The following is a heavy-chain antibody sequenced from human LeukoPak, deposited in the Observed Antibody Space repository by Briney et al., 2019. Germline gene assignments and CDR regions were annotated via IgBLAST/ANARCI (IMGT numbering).Heavy chain of an antibody. CDR3: ARDPNLGSYIFDY. D-gene: IGHD1-26*01. CDR2: ISSSGSTI. V-gene: IGHV3-11*04. J-gene: IGHJ4*02. Sequence: GGSLRLSCAASGFTFSDYYMSWIRQAPGKGLEWVSYISSSGSTIYYADSVKGRFTISRDNAKNSLYLQMNSLRAEDTAVYYCARDPNLGSYIFDYWGQGTLVTVSS. CDR1: GFTFSDYY.